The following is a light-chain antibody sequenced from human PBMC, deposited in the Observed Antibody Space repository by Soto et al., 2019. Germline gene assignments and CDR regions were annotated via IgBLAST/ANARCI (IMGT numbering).Light chain of an antibody. CDR3: CSYTTTTSRV. CDR2: DVS. J-gene: IGLJ1*01. Sequence: QSALTQPASVSGSPGQSITISCTGTSSDVGHYNYVSWYQQHPGNAPKLVIYDVSIRASGVSDRFSGSKSGNTASLTISGLQAEDEADYHCCSYTTTTSRVFGPGTKVTVL. CDR1: SSDVGHYNY. V-gene: IGLV2-14*03.